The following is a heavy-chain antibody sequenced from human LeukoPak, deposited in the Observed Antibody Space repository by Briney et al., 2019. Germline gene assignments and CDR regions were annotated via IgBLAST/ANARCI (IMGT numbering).Heavy chain of an antibody. CDR1: GDSISSGDYY. Sequence: PSETLSLTCTVSGDSISSGDYYWSWIRQPPGKGLEWIGYIYYSGSTYYNPSLKSRVTISVDTSKNQFSLKLSSVTAADTAVYYCARGTTIPAASGDYWGQGTLVTVSS. CDR3: ARGTTIPAASGDY. CDR2: IYYSGST. D-gene: IGHD2-2*01. J-gene: IGHJ4*02. V-gene: IGHV4-30-4*01.